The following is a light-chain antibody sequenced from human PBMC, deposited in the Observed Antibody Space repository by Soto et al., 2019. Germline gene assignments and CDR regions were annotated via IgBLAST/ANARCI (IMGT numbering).Light chain of an antibody. CDR1: QTIRSY. J-gene: IGKJ3*01. CDR3: QQTFTMPFT. Sequence: DIQMTQSPSSLSASFGDRVTITCRASQTIRSYLSWYQQKSGEAPNLLIFGASNLQAGVPSRFSGSGSETEFTLTISSLQPEDLATYSCQQTFTMPFTFGPGTTVDVK. V-gene: IGKV1-39*01. CDR2: GAS.